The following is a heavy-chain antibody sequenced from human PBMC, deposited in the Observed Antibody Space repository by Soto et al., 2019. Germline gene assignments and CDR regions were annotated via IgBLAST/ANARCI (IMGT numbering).Heavy chain of an antibody. CDR2: IYPGDSDT. D-gene: IGHD2-15*01. V-gene: IGHV5-51*01. Sequence: GESLKISCKGSGYSFTSYWIGWVRQMPGKGLEWMGIIYPGDSDTRYSPSFQGQVTISADKSISTAYLQWSSLKASDTAMYYCARHPRYCSGGSCGMDVWGKGTTVTVSS. CDR1: GYSFTSYW. J-gene: IGHJ6*04. CDR3: ARHPRYCSGGSCGMDV.